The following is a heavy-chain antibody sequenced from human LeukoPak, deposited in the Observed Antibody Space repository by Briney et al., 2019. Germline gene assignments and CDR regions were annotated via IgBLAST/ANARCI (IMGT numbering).Heavy chain of an antibody. Sequence: GGSLRLSCAASGFTFDDYGMSWVRQAPGKGLEWVSGINWNGGSIDYVGSVKRRFSISRDDAKNSLYLQISSLRAEDTALYYCAGGYCSGGTCRRMDYWGQRTLVTVSS. D-gene: IGHD2-15*01. V-gene: IGHV3-20*04. CDR2: INWNGGSI. CDR1: GFTFDDYG. J-gene: IGHJ4*02. CDR3: AGGYCSGGTCRRMDY.